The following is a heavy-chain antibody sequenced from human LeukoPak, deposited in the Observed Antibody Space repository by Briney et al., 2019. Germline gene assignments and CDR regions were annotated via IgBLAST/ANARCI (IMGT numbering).Heavy chain of an antibody. Sequence: GGSLRLSCAASGFTFSSYVMNWVRQAPGKGLEWVSSISGSAGSTYYGDSVKGRSTVSRDNSKNTLYLQMNSLRAEDTAVYYCAKDLIARGYSYEFDYWGQGTLVTVSS. CDR3: AKDLIARGYSYEFDY. D-gene: IGHD5-18*01. CDR1: GFTFSSYV. CDR2: ISGSAGST. V-gene: IGHV3-23*01. J-gene: IGHJ4*02.